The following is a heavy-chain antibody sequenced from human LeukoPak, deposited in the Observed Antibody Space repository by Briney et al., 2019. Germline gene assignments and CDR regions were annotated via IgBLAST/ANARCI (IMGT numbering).Heavy chain of an antibody. J-gene: IGHJ4*02. D-gene: IGHD3-10*01. CDR3: AKGTMVRGVNGDY. CDR2: ISGSGGST. V-gene: IGHV3-23*01. CDR1: GFTFSSYA. Sequence: GGSLRLSCAASGFTFSSYAMSGVRQAPGKGLEWVSAISGSGGSTYYADCVKGRFTISRDNSKNTLYLQMNSLRAEDTAVYYCAKGTMVRGVNGDYWGQGTLVTVSS.